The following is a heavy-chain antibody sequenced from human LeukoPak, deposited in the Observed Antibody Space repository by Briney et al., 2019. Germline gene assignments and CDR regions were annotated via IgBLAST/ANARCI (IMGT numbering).Heavy chain of an antibody. CDR3: AKDHRWGPAEMATTFDY. V-gene: IGHV3-23*01. D-gene: IGHD5-24*01. CDR1: GFTVSSYG. Sequence: GGSLRLSCAASGFTVSSYGTSWVRQAPGKGLEWASAISGSGGSTYYADSVKGRFTISRDNSKNTLYLQMNSLRAEDTAVYYCAKDHRWGPAEMATTFDYWGQGTLVTVSS. J-gene: IGHJ4*02. CDR2: ISGSGGST.